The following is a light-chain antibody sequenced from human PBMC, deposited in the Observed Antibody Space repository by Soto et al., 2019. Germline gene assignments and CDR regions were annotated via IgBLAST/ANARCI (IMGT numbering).Light chain of an antibody. V-gene: IGLV2-23*01. CDR1: SSDAGSYNL. Sequence: QSALTQPASVSGSPGQSITISCTGTSSDAGSYNLVSWYQQHPGKAPKLMIYEGSKRPSGVSNRFSGSKSGNTASLTISGLQAEDEADYYCCSYAGSSTSYVFGTGTRSPS. J-gene: IGLJ1*01. CDR3: CSYAGSSTSYV. CDR2: EGS.